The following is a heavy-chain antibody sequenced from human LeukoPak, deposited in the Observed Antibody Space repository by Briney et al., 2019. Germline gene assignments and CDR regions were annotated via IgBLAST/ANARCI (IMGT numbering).Heavy chain of an antibody. D-gene: IGHD5-24*01. J-gene: IGHJ4*02. CDR3: ARDLGRDRYFDS. V-gene: IGHV3-48*04. CDR1: GFTFSPYP. Sequence: GGSLRLSCAASGFTFSPYPMNWVRQAPGKGLEWVSYISGPSDTIHYADSVKGRFTISRDNAKNSLYLQMNSLGAEETAVYYCARDLGRDRYFDSWGQGTLVTVSS. CDR2: ISGPSDTI.